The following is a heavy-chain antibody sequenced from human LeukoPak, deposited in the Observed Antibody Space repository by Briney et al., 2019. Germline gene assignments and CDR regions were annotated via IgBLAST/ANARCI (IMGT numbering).Heavy chain of an antibody. J-gene: IGHJ5*01. D-gene: IGHD6-13*01. Sequence: GGSLRLSCVASGFTFSSYDMHWVRQPTGKGLEWVSGIGTAGDTYYPGSVKGRFTISRENAKNSLYLQMNSLRAGDTAVYYCARHLGGSSSSWGHGTLVTVSS. V-gene: IGHV3-13*04. CDR2: IGTAGDT. CDR1: GFTFSSYD. CDR3: ARHLGGSSSS.